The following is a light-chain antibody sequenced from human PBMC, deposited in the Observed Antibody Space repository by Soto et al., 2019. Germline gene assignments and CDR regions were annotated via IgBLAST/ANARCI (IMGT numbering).Light chain of an antibody. CDR3: QQHINWPLT. V-gene: IGKV3-15*01. Sequence: IVMTQSPATLSVSPGERATLSCRASHNIGSNLAWYQHKPGQDPRLLIIGASTRAADIPARFSGSGSGADLTITITSLQAEDGEVYYCQQHINWPLTFGGGTKVDIK. J-gene: IGKJ4*01. CDR1: HNIGSN. CDR2: GAS.